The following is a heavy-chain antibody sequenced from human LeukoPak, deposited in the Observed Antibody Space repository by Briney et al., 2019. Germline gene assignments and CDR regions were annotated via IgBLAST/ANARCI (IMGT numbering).Heavy chain of an antibody. J-gene: IGHJ4*02. CDR1: GFTFSTDS. CDR3: ARGKFAADCSSDY. Sequence: PGGSLRLSCAAVGFTFSTDSMNWVRQAPGKGLEWVSSISRGSGYIHYADSVKGRFTISRDNAKNSLYLQMNSLRAEDTAVYYCARGKFAADCSSDYWGQGTLVTVSS. D-gene: IGHD2-21*02. V-gene: IGHV3-21*01. CDR2: ISRGSGYI.